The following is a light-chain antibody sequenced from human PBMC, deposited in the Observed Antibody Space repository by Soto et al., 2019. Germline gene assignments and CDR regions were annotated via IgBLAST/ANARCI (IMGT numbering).Light chain of an antibody. V-gene: IGKV3-20*01. Sequence: IVLTQSPGTLSLSPGESATLSCRASQSVSSTLAWYQHKPGQSPRLLIYGASIRATGIPDRFSGSGSGTDFTLTIRRLEFEDFALYYCQQFGGSYTFGQGTKLEMK. J-gene: IGKJ2*01. CDR3: QQFGGSYT. CDR1: QSVSST. CDR2: GAS.